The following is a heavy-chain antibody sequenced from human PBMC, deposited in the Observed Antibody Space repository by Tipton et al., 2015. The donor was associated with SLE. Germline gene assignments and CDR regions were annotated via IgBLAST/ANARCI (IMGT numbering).Heavy chain of an antibody. Sequence: SLRLSCAASGFTFSSYAMSWVRQAPGKGLEWVSAISGSGGSTYYADSVKGRFTISRDNSKNTLYLQMNSLRAEDTAVYYCARVRVYYDSSGYYLSYFDYWGQGTLVTVSS. J-gene: IGHJ4*02. D-gene: IGHD3-22*01. V-gene: IGHV3-23*01. CDR2: ISGSGGST. CDR3: ARVRVYYDSSGYYLSYFDY. CDR1: GFTFSSYA.